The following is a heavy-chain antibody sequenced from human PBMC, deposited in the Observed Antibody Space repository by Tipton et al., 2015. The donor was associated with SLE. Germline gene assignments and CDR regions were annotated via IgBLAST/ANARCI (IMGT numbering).Heavy chain of an antibody. CDR1: GFTLYNYA. V-gene: IGHV3-23*01. Sequence: SLRLSCAASGFTLYNYAMNWVRQAPGKGLEWVSSISETGDSTHYADSVKGRFTISRDNSKSTLYLQMSSLRAEDTAVYYCAKQFVDVWGQGTMVIVSS. J-gene: IGHJ3*01. CDR2: ISETGDST. D-gene: IGHD5-24*01. CDR3: AKQFVDV.